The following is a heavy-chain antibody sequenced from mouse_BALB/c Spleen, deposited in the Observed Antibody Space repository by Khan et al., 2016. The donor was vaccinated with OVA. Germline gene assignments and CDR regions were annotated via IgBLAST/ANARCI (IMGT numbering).Heavy chain of an antibody. CDR3: TRRGLNGVFTY. V-gene: IGHV1-7*01. J-gene: IGHJ3*01. CDR2: IDPSTGYT. Sequence: VELVESGAELAKPGASVEMSCKASGYTFTTYWMHWVKQRPGQGLEWIGYIDPSTGYTEYNQKLKDKATLTADKSSSTAYMQLSSLTSEDSAVYYCTRRGLNGVFTYWGQGTLVTVSA. CDR1: GYTFTTYW. D-gene: IGHD1-1*02.